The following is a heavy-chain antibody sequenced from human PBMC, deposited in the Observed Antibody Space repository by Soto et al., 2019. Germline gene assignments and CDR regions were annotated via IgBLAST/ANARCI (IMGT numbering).Heavy chain of an antibody. D-gene: IGHD3-16*01. CDR1: GGSISSGGYY. CDR3: ARDGDYVWGSRLFDI. V-gene: IGHV4-31*03. Sequence: QVQLQESGPGLVKPSQTLSLTCTVSGGSISSGGYYWRWIRQHPGKGLEWIGYIYYSGSTYYNPSLKSRVTITVDTSKNQFSLKLSSVTAADTAVYYCARDGDYVWGSRLFDIWGQGTMVTVSS. CDR2: IYYSGST. J-gene: IGHJ3*02.